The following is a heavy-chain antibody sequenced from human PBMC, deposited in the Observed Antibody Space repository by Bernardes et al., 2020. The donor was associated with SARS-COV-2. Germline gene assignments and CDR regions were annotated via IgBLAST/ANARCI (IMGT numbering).Heavy chain of an antibody. CDR1: GGSISSHY. D-gene: IGHD3-16*01. CDR3: ASHGGAYFDY. V-gene: IGHV4-59*11. Sequence: WETLSLTCTVSGGSISSHYWSWIRQPPGKGLEWIGSIYYSGSTTYNPSLKSRVTLSVDTSKNQFSLKLSSVTAADTAVYYCASHGGAYFDYWGQGVLVPVSS. CDR2: IYYSGST. J-gene: IGHJ4*02.